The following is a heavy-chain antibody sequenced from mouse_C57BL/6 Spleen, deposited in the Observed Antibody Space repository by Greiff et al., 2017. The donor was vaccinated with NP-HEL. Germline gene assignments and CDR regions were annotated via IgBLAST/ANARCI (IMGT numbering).Heavy chain of an antibody. J-gene: IGHJ4*01. CDR2: IDPSDSYT. V-gene: IGHV1-50*01. CDR1: GYTFTSYW. D-gene: IGHD1-3*01. Sequence: VQLQQPGAELVKPGASVKLSCKASGYTFTSYWMQWVKQRPGQGLEWIGEIDPSDSYTNYNQKFKGKATLTVDTSSSTAYMQLSSLTSEDSAVYYCAREKLGDYWGQGTSVTVSS. CDR3: AREKLGDY.